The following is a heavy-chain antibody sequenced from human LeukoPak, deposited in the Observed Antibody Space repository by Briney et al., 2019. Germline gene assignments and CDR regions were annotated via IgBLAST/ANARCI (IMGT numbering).Heavy chain of an antibody. Sequence: SETLSLTCTVSGGSISSYYWSWLRQPPGKGLEWIGYIYYSGNTNYNPSLKSRVTISVDTSKNQFSLKLSSVTAAATAVYYWARDTRDSSGYFDYWGQGTLVTVSS. J-gene: IGHJ4*02. D-gene: IGHD3-22*01. CDR1: GGSISSYY. V-gene: IGHV4-59*01. CDR2: IYYSGNT. CDR3: ARDTRDSSGYFDY.